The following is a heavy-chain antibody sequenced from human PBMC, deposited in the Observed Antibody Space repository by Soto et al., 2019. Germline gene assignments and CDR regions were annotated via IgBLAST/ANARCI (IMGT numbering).Heavy chain of an antibody. J-gene: IGHJ4*02. Sequence: SETLSLTCTVSGTSISSYYWSWIWQPPGKGLEWIANIHYSGTTNYNPSLASRVTLSVDTSKNQFSLKMTSVTAADRAMYFCARYNSYAIDYWGRGTLVTVSS. CDR2: IHYSGTT. V-gene: IGHV4-59*01. CDR1: GTSISSYY. D-gene: IGHD2-8*01. CDR3: ARYNSYAIDY.